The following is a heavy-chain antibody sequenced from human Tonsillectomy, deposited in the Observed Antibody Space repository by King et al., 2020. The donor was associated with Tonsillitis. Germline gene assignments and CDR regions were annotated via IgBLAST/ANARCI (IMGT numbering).Heavy chain of an antibody. J-gene: IGHJ4*02. V-gene: IGHV3-23*04. D-gene: IGHD5-12*01. CDR1: GFSFSTYA. CDR2: ISGSGYST. Sequence: EVQLVESGGDLVQPGGSLRLSCAASGFSFSTYAMTWVRQAPGKGLEWISSISGSGYSTFYADSVKGRFTISRDNSNNTLYLQMNSLRAEDTALYYCAKERYVDIASDYWGQGTLVTVSS. CDR3: AKERYVDIASDY.